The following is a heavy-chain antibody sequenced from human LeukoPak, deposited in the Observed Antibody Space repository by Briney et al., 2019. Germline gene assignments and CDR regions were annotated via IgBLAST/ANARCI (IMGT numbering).Heavy chain of an antibody. CDR3: TAMVRGVINLFDY. Sequence: GGSLRLSCAASGFTFSNAWMSWVRQAPGKGLEWVGRIKSKTDGGTTDYAAPVKGRFTISRDDSKDTLYLQMNSLKTEDTAVYYCTAMVRGVINLFDYWGQGTLVTVSS. CDR1: GFTFSNAW. CDR2: IKSKTDGGTT. V-gene: IGHV3-15*01. J-gene: IGHJ4*02. D-gene: IGHD3-10*01.